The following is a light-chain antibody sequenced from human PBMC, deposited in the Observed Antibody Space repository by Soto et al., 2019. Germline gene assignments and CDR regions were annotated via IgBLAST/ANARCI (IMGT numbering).Light chain of an antibody. CDR2: KAS. CDR1: QSMSSW. J-gene: IGKJ2*01. V-gene: IGKV1-5*03. CDR3: QQYSSYPYT. Sequence: DIQMTQSPSTLSASVGDRVSITCQASQSMSSWLAWYQQKPGTAPKLLIYKASSLQSGVPSRFSGSGSGTEFTLTISSLQPDDFATYYCQQYSSYPYTFGQGTKLEIK.